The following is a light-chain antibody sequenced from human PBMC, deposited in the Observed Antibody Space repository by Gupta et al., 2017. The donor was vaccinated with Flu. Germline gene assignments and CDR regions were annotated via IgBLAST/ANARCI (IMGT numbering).Light chain of an antibody. Sequence: EIVMTQSPATLSVSPGERATLSCRASQSVSSNLAWYQQKPGQAPRLLIYGASTRATGIPARFSGSGSGTEFTLTISSLQSEDFAVYYCQQYNNWPWTFGQGTXVEIK. J-gene: IGKJ1*01. V-gene: IGKV3-15*01. CDR3: QQYNNWPWT. CDR2: GAS. CDR1: QSVSSN.